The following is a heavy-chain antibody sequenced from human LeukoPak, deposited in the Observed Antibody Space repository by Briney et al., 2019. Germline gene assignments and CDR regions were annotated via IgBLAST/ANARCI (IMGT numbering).Heavy chain of an antibody. CDR3: ARGSVGTPPPFGY. CDR2: ISSDGSDK. Sequence: GGSLRLSCVASGLSFSSSTLHWVRQTPGKGLEWVALISSDGSDKSYADSVKGRFTISRDNSKNTLYLQMNSLGGEDTAVYYCARGSVGTPPPFGYWGQGTLVTVSS. V-gene: IGHV3-30*04. CDR1: GLSFSSST. D-gene: IGHD2-15*01. J-gene: IGHJ4*02.